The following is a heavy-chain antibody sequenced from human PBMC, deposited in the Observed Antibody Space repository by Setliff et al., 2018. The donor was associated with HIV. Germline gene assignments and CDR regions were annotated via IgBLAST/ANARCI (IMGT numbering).Heavy chain of an antibody. J-gene: IGHJ4*03. CDR3: ARSPQGGYFDY. Sequence: GGSLRLSCAASGFTFDAYGMSWVRQAPGKGLEWVSTINWNGGSTGYADSVKGRFTISRDNSKNTLYLQMNSLRVEDTAVYHCARSPQGGYFDYWGQGTLVTVSS. V-gene: IGHV3-20*01. CDR2: INWNGGST. CDR1: GFTFDAYG.